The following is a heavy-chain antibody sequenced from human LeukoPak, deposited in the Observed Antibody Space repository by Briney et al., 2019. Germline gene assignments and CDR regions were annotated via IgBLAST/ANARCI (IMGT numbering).Heavy chain of an antibody. J-gene: IGHJ4*02. CDR1: GGSFSGYY. D-gene: IGHD3-22*01. V-gene: IGHV4-34*01. Sequence: SETLSLTCAVYGGSFSGYYWSWIRQPPGKGLEWIGEINHSGSTNYNPSLKSRVTISVDTSKNQFSLKLSSVTAADTAVYYCARDHNYYDSNGYYYYFDYWGQGTLVTVSS. CDR3: ARDHNYYDSNGYYYYFDY. CDR2: INHSGST.